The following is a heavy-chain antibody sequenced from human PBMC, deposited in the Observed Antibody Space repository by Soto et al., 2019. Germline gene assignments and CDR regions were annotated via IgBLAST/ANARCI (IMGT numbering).Heavy chain of an antibody. CDR3: ARDSTPLRGXDILTGYKYYYYHGMDV. J-gene: IGHJ6*02. CDR2: ISAYNGNT. CDR1: GYAFTVYG. V-gene: IGHV1-18*01. D-gene: IGHD3-9*01. Sequence: VNLSRKTAGYAFTVYGISCLLQTHRQGLELMGWISAYNGNTNYAQKLQGRVTMTTDTSTSTAYMELRSLRSDDTAVYYCARDSTPLRGXDILTGYKYYYYHGMDVWGQGTTVTVSS.